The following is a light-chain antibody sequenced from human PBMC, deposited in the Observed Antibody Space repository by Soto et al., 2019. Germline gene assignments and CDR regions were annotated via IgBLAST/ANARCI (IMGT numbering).Light chain of an antibody. CDR3: SSYTSSSTLYV. Sequence: QYALTQPASVSGSPGQSITISCTGTSSNVGGYNYVSWYQQHPGKAPKLMIYDVSNRPSGVSNRFSGSKSGNTGSLTISGLQAEDEADYYCSSYTSSSTLYVFGTGTKVTV. J-gene: IGLJ1*01. V-gene: IGLV2-14*01. CDR2: DVS. CDR1: SSNVGGYNY.